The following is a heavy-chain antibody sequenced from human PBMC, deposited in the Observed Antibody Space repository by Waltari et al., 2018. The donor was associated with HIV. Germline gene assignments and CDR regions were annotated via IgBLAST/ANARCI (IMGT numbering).Heavy chain of an antibody. J-gene: IGHJ4*02. V-gene: IGHV4-61*02. CDR1: GGSLSSGSSY. CDR2: IYTSGST. D-gene: IGHD5-18*01. CDR3: ASQYSYGLRPNFFDY. Sequence: QVQLQESGPGLVKPSQTLSLTCSVSGGSLSSGSSYWSWIRQPAGKGLEWIGRIYTSGSTNYNPSLKSRVSISVDTSKNQFSLKLSSVTAADTAVYYCASQYSYGLRPNFFDYWGQGTLVTVSS.